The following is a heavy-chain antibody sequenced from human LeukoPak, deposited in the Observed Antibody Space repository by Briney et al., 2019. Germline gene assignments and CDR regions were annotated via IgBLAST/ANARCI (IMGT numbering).Heavy chain of an antibody. V-gene: IGHV1-69*05. CDR3: AREGGALGVXAFDI. Sequence: SVKVSCKASGDTFSSYGVSWVRQAPGQGLEWMGRVIPIFGTANYAQRFHGRVTITTDESTSTAYMELSSLRSEDTAVYYWAREGGALGVXAFDIWGQGTMXTXXS. D-gene: IGHD3-16*01. J-gene: IGHJ3*02. CDR2: VIPIFGTA. CDR1: GDTFSSYG.